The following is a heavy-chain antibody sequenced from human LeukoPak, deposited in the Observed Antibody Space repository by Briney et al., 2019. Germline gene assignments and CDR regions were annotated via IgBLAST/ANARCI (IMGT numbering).Heavy chain of an antibody. CDR3: ARVPATVTTVGAFDI. J-gene: IGHJ3*02. Sequence: GESLKISCKGSGSRFTSYWIGWVRQMPGKGLEWMGIIYPGDSDTRYSPSFQGQVTISADKSISTAYLQWSSLKASDTAMYYCARVPATVTTVGAFDIWGQGTMVTVSS. CDR2: IYPGDSDT. V-gene: IGHV5-51*01. CDR1: GSRFTSYW. D-gene: IGHD4-17*01.